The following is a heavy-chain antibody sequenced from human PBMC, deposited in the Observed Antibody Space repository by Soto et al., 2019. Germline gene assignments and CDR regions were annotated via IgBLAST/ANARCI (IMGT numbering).Heavy chain of an antibody. J-gene: IGHJ4*02. CDR1: GFTFSTYG. Sequence: QVQLVESGGGVVQPGRSLRLSCAASGFTFSTYGMHWVRQAPGKGLEWVAVIWYDGSNKYYADSVEGRFTISRDDSKNTLYLQMNSRRAEDMAVYYCAGDLEASSGLGFDYWGQGILVTVAS. CDR3: AGDLEASSGLGFDY. CDR2: IWYDGSNK. V-gene: IGHV3-33*01. D-gene: IGHD3-22*01.